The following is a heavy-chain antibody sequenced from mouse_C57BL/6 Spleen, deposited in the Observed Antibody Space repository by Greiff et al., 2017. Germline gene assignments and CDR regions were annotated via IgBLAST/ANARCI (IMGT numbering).Heavy chain of an antibody. CDR2: IHPTSGST. CDR3: ARAGDYVYFDY. Sequence: QVQLQQPGAELVKPGASVKLSCKASGYTFTSYWMHWVKQRPGQGLEWIGMIHPTSGSTNYNEKFKSKATLTVDKSSSTAYMQLSSLTSEDSAVYYCARAGDYVYFDYWGQGTTLTVSS. CDR1: GYTFTSYW. J-gene: IGHJ2*01. D-gene: IGHD2-4*01. V-gene: IGHV1-64*01.